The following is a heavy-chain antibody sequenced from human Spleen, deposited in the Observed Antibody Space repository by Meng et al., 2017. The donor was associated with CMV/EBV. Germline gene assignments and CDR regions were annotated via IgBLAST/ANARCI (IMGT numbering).Heavy chain of an antibody. D-gene: IGHD6-6*01. J-gene: IGHJ4*02. CDR2: ISYDGSNK. Sequence: GESLKISCAASGFTFSSYAMHWVRQAPGKGLEWVAVISYDGSNKYYADSVKGRVTISRDNSRNTLFLQMNSLRAEDTAVYYCAKDHYGTSSLYYFDYWGQGTLVTVSS. V-gene: IGHV3-30*04. CDR3: AKDHYGTSSLYYFDY. CDR1: GFTFSSYA.